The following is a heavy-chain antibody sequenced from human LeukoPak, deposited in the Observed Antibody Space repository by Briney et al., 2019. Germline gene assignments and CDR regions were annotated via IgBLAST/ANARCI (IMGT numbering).Heavy chain of an antibody. CDR2: INHSGST. V-gene: IGHV4-34*01. CDR1: GGSFSGYY. CDR3: ARPGRYCSSTSCYRLFDY. D-gene: IGHD2-2*01. J-gene: IGHJ4*02. Sequence: SETLSLTCAVYGGSFSGYYWSWIRQPSGKGLEWIGEINHSGSTNYNPSLKSRVTISVDTSKNQFSLKLSSVTAADTAVYYCARPGRYCSSTSCYRLFDYWGQGTLVTVSS.